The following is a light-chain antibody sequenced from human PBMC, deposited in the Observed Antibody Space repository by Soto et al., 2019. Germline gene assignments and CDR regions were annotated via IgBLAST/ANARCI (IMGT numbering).Light chain of an antibody. CDR2: ETT. Sequence: HSVLTQPSSVSGSPGQSITISYPETTGDVGPYTLVSWYQHHPGKVPQLIIYETTKRPSGVSNRFFGSKSGNTASLTISGLQAEDEAHYNCSSYTGDYTLMFAGGTTGTVL. CDR3: SSYTGDYTLM. J-gene: IGLJ3*02. CDR1: TGDVGPYTL. V-gene: IGLV2-23*01.